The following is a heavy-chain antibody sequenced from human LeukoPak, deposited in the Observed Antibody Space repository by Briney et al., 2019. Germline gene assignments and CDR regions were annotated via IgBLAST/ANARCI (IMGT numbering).Heavy chain of an antibody. D-gene: IGHD1-14*01. J-gene: IGHJ4*02. CDR1: GFTVITND. CDR2: LYSDGNT. CDR3: ARGVEPLAANTLAY. V-gene: IGHV3-53*01. Sequence: PGGSLRLSCAASGFTVITNDMTWVRQAPGKGLEWVSLLYSDGNTKYADSVQGRFTISGDNSKNTLYLEMNSLSPDDTAVYYCARGVEPLAANTLAYWGQGTLVTVSS.